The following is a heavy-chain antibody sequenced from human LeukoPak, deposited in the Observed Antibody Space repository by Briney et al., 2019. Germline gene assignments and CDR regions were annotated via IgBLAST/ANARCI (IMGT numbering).Heavy chain of an antibody. Sequence: NPSETLSLTCTVSGGYISSYYWSWIRQPPGKGLEWIGYIYYSGSTNYNPSLKSRVTISVDTSKNQFSLKLSSVTAADTAVYYCARLGDYYGSGSPVDYWGQGTLVTVSS. CDR1: GGYISSYY. CDR2: IYYSGST. V-gene: IGHV4-59*01. D-gene: IGHD3-10*01. CDR3: ARLGDYYGSGSPVDY. J-gene: IGHJ4*02.